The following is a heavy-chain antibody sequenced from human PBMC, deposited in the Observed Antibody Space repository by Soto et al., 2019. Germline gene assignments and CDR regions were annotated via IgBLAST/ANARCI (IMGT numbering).Heavy chain of an antibody. CDR2: IDPSDSQT. CDR3: ARQIYDADTGPHFQYYFDS. V-gene: IGHV5-10-1*01. J-gene: IGHJ4*02. CDR1: GYSFAGYW. D-gene: IGHD5-18*01. Sequence: GESLKISCKGSGYSFAGYWITWVRQKPGKGLEWMGRIDPSDSQTYYSPSFRGHVTISVTKSITTVFLQWSSLRASDTAMYYCARQIYDADTGPHFQYYFDSWGQGTPVTVSS.